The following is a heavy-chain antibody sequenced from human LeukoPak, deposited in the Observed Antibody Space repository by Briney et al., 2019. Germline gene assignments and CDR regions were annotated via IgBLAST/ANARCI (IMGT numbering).Heavy chain of an antibody. CDR3: ARDGENHYYDY. D-gene: IGHD7-27*01. CDR1: GFTVSSNH. J-gene: IGHJ4*02. CDR2: IYSGGTI. Sequence: PGGSLRLSCAASGFTVSSNHMSWVRQAPGKGLEWVSVIYSGGTIYYADSVKGRFTISRDNSQNTVYLEMNSLRAEDTAVYYCARDGENHYYDYWGQGTLVTVST. V-gene: IGHV3-66*01.